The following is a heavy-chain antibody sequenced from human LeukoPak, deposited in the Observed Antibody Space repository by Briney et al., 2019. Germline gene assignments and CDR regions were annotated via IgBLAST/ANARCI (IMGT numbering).Heavy chain of an antibody. Sequence: GGSLRLSCEASGFTFSSYTMTWVRQAPGKGLEWVANIKDDGSDKYYLDSVKGRFTISRDNVKSSLYLQMNNLRAEDAAVYYCASSGSGWYSDYYYYGMDVWGQGTTVTVSS. CDR3: ASSGSGWYSDYYYYGMDV. CDR1: GFTFSSYT. CDR2: IKDDGSDK. D-gene: IGHD6-19*01. J-gene: IGHJ6*02. V-gene: IGHV3-7*01.